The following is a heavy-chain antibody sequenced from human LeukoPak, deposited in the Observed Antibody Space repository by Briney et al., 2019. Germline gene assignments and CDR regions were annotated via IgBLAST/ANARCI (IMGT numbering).Heavy chain of an antibody. V-gene: IGHV4-34*01. Sequence: SETLSLTCALYGGSFSGYYWSWIRQPPGKGLEWIGEINHSGSTNYNPSLKSRVTISVDTSKNQFSLKLSSVTAADTAVYYCARHYIVVVPAAKNYYYGMDVWGQGTTVTVSS. D-gene: IGHD2-2*01. CDR2: INHSGST. CDR3: ARHYIVVVPAAKNYYYGMDV. J-gene: IGHJ6*02. CDR1: GGSFSGYY.